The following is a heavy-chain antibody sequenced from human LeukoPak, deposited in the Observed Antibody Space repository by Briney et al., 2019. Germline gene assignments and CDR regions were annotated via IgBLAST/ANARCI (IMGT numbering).Heavy chain of an antibody. CDR1: GGSISSGSYY. J-gene: IGHJ3*02. CDR2: INHSGST. V-gene: IGHV4-61*10. CDR3: ARHYAFDI. Sequence: PSETLSLTCTVSGGSISSGSYYWSWIRQPAGKGLEWIGEINHSGSTNYNPSLKSRVTISVDTSKNQFSLKLSSVTAADTAVYYCARHYAFDIWGQGTMVTVSS.